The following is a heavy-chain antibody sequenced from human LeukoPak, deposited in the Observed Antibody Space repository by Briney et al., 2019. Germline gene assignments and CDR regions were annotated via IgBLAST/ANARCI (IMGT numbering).Heavy chain of an antibody. CDR3: ARTVTGNYYDFWSGPTLYYYYYYMDV. J-gene: IGHJ6*03. D-gene: IGHD3-3*01. V-gene: IGHV4-59*11. CDR2: IYYSGST. Sequence: PSETLSLTCTVSGGSISSHYWSWIRQPPGKGLEWIGYIYYSGSTNYNPSLKSRVTISVDTSKNQFSLKLSSVTAADTAVYYCARTVTGNYYDFWSGPTLYYYYYYMDVWGKGTTVTVSS. CDR1: GGSISSHY.